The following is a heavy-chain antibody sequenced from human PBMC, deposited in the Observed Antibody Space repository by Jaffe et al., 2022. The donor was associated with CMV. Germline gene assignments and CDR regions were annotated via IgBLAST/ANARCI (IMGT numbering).Heavy chain of an antibody. V-gene: IGHV4-34*01. D-gene: IGHD3-10*02. CDR2: INHSGST. CDR3: ARMIGTEVPKSQQKDDY. Sequence: QVQLQQWGAGLLKPSETLSLTCAVYGGSFSGYYWSWIRQPPGKGLEWIGEINHSGSTNYNPSLKSRVTISVDTSKNQFSLKLSSVTAADTAVYYCARMIGTEVPKSQQKDDYWGQGTLVTVSS. J-gene: IGHJ4*02. CDR1: GGSFSGYY.